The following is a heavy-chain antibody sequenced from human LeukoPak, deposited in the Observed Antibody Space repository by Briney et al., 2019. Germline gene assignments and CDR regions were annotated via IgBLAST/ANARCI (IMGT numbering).Heavy chain of an antibody. CDR3: AKGDVSHRPEVDY. Sequence: GGSLRLSCAASGFTFSSYGMHWVRQAPGKGLEWVAVISYDGSNKYYADSVKGRFTISRDNSKNTLYLQMNSLRAEDTAVYYCAKGDVSHRPEVDYWGQGTLVTVSS. CDR1: GFTFSSYG. CDR2: ISYDGSNK. V-gene: IGHV3-30*18. J-gene: IGHJ4*02. D-gene: IGHD1-14*01.